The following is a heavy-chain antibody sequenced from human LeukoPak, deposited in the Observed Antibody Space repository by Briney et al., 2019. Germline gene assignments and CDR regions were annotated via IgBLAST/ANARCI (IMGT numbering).Heavy chain of an antibody. D-gene: IGHD6-6*01. CDR3: ARAYSRIGSSHAFDI. CDR2: IYHSGST. Sequence: PSETLSLTCTVSGGSISNGGYYWSWIRQPPGKGLEWIGYIYHSGSTYYNPSLKSRVTISVDRSKNQFSLKLSSVTAVDTAVYYCARAYSRIGSSHAFDIWGQGTMVTVSS. CDR1: GGSISNGGYY. J-gene: IGHJ3*02. V-gene: IGHV4-30-2*01.